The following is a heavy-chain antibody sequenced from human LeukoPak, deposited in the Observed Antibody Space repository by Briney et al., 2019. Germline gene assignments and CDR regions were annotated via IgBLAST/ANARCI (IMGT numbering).Heavy chain of an antibody. CDR2: IYTSGST. V-gene: IGHV4-61*02. Sequence: PSETLSLTCTVSGGSISSGSYYWNWIRQPAGKGLEWIGRIYTSGSTNYNPSLKSRVTISVDTSKNQFSLKLSSVTAADTAVYYCARAPLMVRGVIITGSSFFDYWGQGTLVTVSS. CDR3: ARAPLMVRGVIITGSSFFDY. J-gene: IGHJ4*02. CDR1: GGSISSGSYY. D-gene: IGHD3-10*01.